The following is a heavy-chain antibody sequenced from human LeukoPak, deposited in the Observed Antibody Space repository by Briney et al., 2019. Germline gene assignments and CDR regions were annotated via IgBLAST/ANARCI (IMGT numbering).Heavy chain of an antibody. V-gene: IGHV3-23*01. CDR1: GFTFSSYA. J-gene: IGHJ4*02. D-gene: IGHD3-22*01. CDR3: AKEDPVRYYYDSSGSNYFDY. Sequence: GGSLRLSCAASGFTFSSYAMSWVRQAPGKGLEWVSAISGSGGSTYYADSVKGRFTISRDNSKNTLYLQMNSLRAEDTAVYYCAKEDPVRYYYDSSGSNYFDYWGQGPWSPSPQ. CDR2: ISGSGGST.